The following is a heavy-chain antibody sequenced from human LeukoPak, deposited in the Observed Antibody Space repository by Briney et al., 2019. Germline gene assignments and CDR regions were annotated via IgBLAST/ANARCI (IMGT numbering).Heavy chain of an antibody. CDR3: AKDRWFGELSDYYYGMDV. D-gene: IGHD3-10*01. J-gene: IGHJ6*02. V-gene: IGHV3-30*18. CDR2: ISYDGNNK. Sequence: GGALRLSCAASGFTFSTYGMHGVRQAPGKGVEGVAVISYDGNNKYYADSVKGRFTISRDNSKNTLYVQMNSLRAEDTAVYYCAKDRWFGELSDYYYGMDVWGQGTTVTVSS. CDR1: GFTFSTYG.